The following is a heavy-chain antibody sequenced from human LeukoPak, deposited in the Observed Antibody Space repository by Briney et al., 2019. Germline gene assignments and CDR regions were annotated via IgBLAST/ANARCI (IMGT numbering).Heavy chain of an antibody. CDR3: ASNTNYYEGSGHYVFDY. J-gene: IGHJ4*02. D-gene: IGHD3-22*01. V-gene: IGHV1-69*13. CDR1: GGTFSTYA. CDR2: IIPMLGTA. Sequence: SVKVSCKPSGGTFSTYAISWVRQAPGQGLEWMGGIIPMLGTAKYAKKFQGRVTITADEFTSTAHMELSSLRSEDTAVYYCASNTNYYEGSGHYVFDYWGQGTLVTISS.